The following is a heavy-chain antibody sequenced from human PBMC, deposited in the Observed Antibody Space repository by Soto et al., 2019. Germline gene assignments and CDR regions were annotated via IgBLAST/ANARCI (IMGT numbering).Heavy chain of an antibody. J-gene: IGHJ4*02. CDR3: ARYYGSGSYFDY. D-gene: IGHD3-10*01. CDR1: GFSLSTSGVG. CDR2: IYWDDDK. Sequence: QITLKESGPTLVKPTQTLTLTCTFSGFSLSTSGVGVGWIRQPPGKALEWLALIYWDDDKRYSPSLKSRLTITKYTSKNQVVLTMTTMDPVDTATYYCARYYGSGSYFDYWGQGTLVTVSS. V-gene: IGHV2-5*02.